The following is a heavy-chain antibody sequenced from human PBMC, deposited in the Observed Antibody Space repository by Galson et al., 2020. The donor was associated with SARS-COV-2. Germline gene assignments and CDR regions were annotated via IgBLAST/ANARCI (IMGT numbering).Heavy chain of an antibody. J-gene: IGHJ4*02. Sequence: TGGSLRLSCAASGFTFRSCWMHWVRQAPGKGLVWVSRINSDGSSTSYADSVKGRFTISRDNAKNTLYLQMNSLRAEDTAVYYCARVGTRSVWKYYFDYWGQGTLVTVSS. CDR1: GFTFRSCW. V-gene: IGHV3-74*01. CDR3: ARVGTRSVWKYYFDY. CDR2: INSDGSST. D-gene: IGHD6-19*01.